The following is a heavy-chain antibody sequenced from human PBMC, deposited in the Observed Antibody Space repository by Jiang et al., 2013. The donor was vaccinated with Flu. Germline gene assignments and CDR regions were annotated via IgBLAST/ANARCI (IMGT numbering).Heavy chain of an antibody. Sequence: TWVRQMPGKGLEWMGILILLTLIPTSTRPSTATSPSRLTSPSSTAYLQWSSLKASDTALYFCARARDHSCYECAFDIWGQGTLVNVSS. CDR3: ARARDHSCYECAFDI. J-gene: IGHJ3*02. V-gene: IGHV5-10-1*01. D-gene: IGHD2-2*01. CDR2: LILLTLIP.